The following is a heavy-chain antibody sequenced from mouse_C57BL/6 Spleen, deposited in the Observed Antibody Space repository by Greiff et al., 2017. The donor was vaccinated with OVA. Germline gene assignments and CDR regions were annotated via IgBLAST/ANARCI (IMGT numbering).Heavy chain of an antibody. D-gene: IGHD2-4*01. V-gene: IGHV3-6*01. J-gene: IGHJ4*01. CDR1: GYSITSGYY. CDR3: ARAYYDYYYAMDY. Sequence: ESGPGLVKPSQSLSLTCSVTGYSITSGYYWNWIRQFPGNKLEWMGYISYDGSNNYNPSLKNRISITRDTSKNQFFLKLNSVTTEDTATYYCARAYYDYYYAMDYWGQGTSVTVSS. CDR2: ISYDGSN.